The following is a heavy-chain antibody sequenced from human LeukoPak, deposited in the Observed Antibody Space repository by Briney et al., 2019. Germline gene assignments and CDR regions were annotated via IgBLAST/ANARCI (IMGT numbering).Heavy chain of an antibody. CDR1: GFTLSTYA. CDR3: AKLPRITMIVVVPDY. J-gene: IGHJ4*02. Sequence: GGSLRLSCAASGFTLSTYAMSWVRQTPGKGLEWVAATSSSDAGTYHADSVRGRFTISRDNSKNTLYLQMNSLRAEDTAVYYCAKLPRITMIVVVPDYWGQGTLVTVSS. D-gene: IGHD3-22*01. V-gene: IGHV3-23*01. CDR2: TSSSDAGT.